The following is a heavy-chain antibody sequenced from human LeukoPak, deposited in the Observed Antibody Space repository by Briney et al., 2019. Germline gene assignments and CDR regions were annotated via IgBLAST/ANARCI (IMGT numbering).Heavy chain of an antibody. Sequence: GGSLRLSCAASGFTFSSNYMSWVRQAPGKGLEWVSVIYSGGSTYYADSVKGRFTISRDNSKNTLYLQMNSLRAEDTAVYYCARDLAGDGYSDYWGQGTLVTVSS. J-gene: IGHJ4*02. CDR2: IYSGGST. D-gene: IGHD5-24*01. CDR3: ARDLAGDGYSDY. V-gene: IGHV3-53*01. CDR1: GFTFSSNY.